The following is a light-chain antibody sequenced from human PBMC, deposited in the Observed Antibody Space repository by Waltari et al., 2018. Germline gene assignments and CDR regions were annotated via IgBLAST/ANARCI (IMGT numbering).Light chain of an antibody. J-gene: IGLJ3*02. CDR2: QDN. V-gene: IGLV3-1*01. Sequence: SYELNQPPSLSVSPGQPASITCSGDKLGDKYACWYQQKPGQSPVLVIYQDNKRPSGIPERFAGSNSGDTATLTISGTQAMDEADYYCQAWDTTTAVFGGGTKLTVL. CDR1: KLGDKY. CDR3: QAWDTTTAV.